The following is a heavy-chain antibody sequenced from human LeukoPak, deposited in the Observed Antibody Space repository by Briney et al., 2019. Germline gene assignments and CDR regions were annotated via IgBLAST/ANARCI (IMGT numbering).Heavy chain of an antibody. D-gene: IGHD3-10*01. CDR1: GFTFSSYT. V-gene: IGHV3-43*01. CDR3: AKDYRTLLWFGELGMDV. Sequence: PGGSLRLSCAASGFTFSSYTMHWVRQAPGKGLEWVSLISWDGGSTYYADSVKGRFTISRDNSKNSLYLQMNSLRTEDTALYYCAKDYRTLLWFGELGMDVWGKGTTVTVSS. J-gene: IGHJ6*04. CDR2: ISWDGGST.